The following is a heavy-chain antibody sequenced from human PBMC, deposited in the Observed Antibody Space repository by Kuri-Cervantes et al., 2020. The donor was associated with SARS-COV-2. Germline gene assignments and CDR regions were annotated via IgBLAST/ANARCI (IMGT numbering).Heavy chain of an antibody. CDR2: INSDGSST. J-gene: IGHJ4*02. V-gene: IGHV3-74*01. CDR1: GFTFSSYW. D-gene: IGHD1-7*01. Sequence: GGSLRLSCAASGFTFSSYWMHWVRQAPGKGLVWVSRINSDGSSTSYADSVKGRFTISRDNAKNTLNLQMNSLRAEDTAVYYCARASITGTTFYFDYWGQGTLVTVSS. CDR3: ARASITGTTFYFDY.